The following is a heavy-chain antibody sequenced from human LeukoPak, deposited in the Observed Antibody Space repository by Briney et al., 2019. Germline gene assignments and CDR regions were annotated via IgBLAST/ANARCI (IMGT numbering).Heavy chain of an antibody. CDR2: ISAYNGNT. Sequence: GASVKVSCKASGYTFTSYSISWVRQAPGQGLEWMGWISAYNGNTNYAQKLQGRVTMTTDTSTSTAYMELRSLRSDDTAVYYCARDSLYYYDSSGYRPYQYYFDYWGQGTLVTVSS. J-gene: IGHJ4*02. CDR1: GYTFTSYS. V-gene: IGHV1-18*01. D-gene: IGHD3-22*01. CDR3: ARDSLYYYDSSGYRPYQYYFDY.